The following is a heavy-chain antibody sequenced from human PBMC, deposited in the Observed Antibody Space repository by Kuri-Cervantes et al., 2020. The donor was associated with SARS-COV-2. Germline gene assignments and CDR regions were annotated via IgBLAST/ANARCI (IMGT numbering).Heavy chain of an antibody. CDR1: GFTFSSYG. V-gene: IGHV3-30*02. J-gene: IGHJ4*02. CDR3: AKDYSVLRFLGGRGGFDY. D-gene: IGHD3-3*01. Sequence: GESLKISCAASGFTFSSYGMHWVRQAPGKGLEWVAFIRYDGSNKYYADSVKGRFTISRDNSKNTLYLQMNNLRAEDTAVYYSAKDYSVLRFLGGRGGFDYWGQGTLVTVSS. CDR2: IRYDGSNK.